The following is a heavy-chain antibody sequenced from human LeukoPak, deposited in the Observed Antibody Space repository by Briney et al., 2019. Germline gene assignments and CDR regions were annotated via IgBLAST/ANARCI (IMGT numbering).Heavy chain of an antibody. J-gene: IGHJ4*02. D-gene: IGHD4/OR15-4a*01. CDR2: IKTDGSHT. Sequence: PGGSLRLSCAASGFTFSSYWMTWVRQAPGKGLEWVANIKTDGSHTYYVDFVKGRFTISRDNAKNLLFLQLGSLRADDTGAYYCARASMGGRDYHLDSWGQGTLVAASS. CDR1: GFTFSSYW. CDR3: ARASMGGRDYHLDS. V-gene: IGHV3-7*01.